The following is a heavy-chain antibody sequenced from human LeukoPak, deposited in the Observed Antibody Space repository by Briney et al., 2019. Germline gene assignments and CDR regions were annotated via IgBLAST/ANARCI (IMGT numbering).Heavy chain of an antibody. Sequence: SETLSLTCTVSGGSISSSSYYWGWIRQPPGKGLEWIGSIYYSGSTYYNPSLKSRVTISVDKSKNQFSLKLSSVTAADTAVYYCASAAGGYSYGRTDYWGQGTLVTVSS. CDR1: GGSISSSSYY. D-gene: IGHD5-18*01. V-gene: IGHV4-39*07. CDR2: IYYSGST. CDR3: ASAAGGYSYGRTDY. J-gene: IGHJ4*02.